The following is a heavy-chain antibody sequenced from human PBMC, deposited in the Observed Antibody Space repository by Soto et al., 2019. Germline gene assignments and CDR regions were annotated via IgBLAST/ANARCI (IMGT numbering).Heavy chain of an antibody. CDR2: IVVGSGNT. CDR3: AADGYYYYDSSGYYAPLYGMDV. Sequence: ASVKVSCKASGFTFTSSAVQWVRQARGQRLEWIGWIVVGSGNTNYEQKFQERVTITRDMSTSTAYMELSSLRSEDTAVYYCAADGYYYYDSSGYYAPLYGMDVWGQETTVTVSS. CDR1: GFTFTSSA. V-gene: IGHV1-58*01. D-gene: IGHD3-22*01. J-gene: IGHJ6*02.